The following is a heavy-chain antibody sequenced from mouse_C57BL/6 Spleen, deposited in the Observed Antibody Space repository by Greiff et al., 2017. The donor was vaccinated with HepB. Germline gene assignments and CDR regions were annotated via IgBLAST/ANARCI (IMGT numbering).Heavy chain of an antibody. CDR3: AREGVTTVVATDY. J-gene: IGHJ2*01. D-gene: IGHD1-1*01. Sequence: VQGVESGAELARPGASVKLSCKASGYTFTSYGISWVKQRTGQGLEWIGEIYPRSGNTYYNEKFKGKATLTADKSSSTAYMELRSLTSEDSAVYFCAREGVTTVVATDYWGQGTTLTVSS. CDR2: IYPRSGNT. V-gene: IGHV1-81*01. CDR1: GYTFTSYG.